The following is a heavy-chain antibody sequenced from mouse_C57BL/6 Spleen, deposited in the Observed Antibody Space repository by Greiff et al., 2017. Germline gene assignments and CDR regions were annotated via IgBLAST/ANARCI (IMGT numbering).Heavy chain of an antibody. Sequence: VQLQQSGAELVKPGASVKISCKASGYAFSSYWMNWVKQRPGKGLEWIGQIYPGDGDTNYNGKFKGKATLTADKSSSPAYMQLSSLTSADSSVYFCARSPSYGSIYWYFDVWGTGTTVTVSS. D-gene: IGHD1-1*01. CDR2: IYPGDGDT. J-gene: IGHJ1*03. CDR1: GYAFSSYW. V-gene: IGHV1-80*01. CDR3: ARSPSYGSIYWYFDV.